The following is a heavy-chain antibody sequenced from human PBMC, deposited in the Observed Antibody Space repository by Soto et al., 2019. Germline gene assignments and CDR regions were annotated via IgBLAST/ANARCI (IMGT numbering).Heavy chain of an antibody. V-gene: IGHV3-74*03. D-gene: IGHD2-2*01. Sequence: VQLVESGGDLVQPGGSPSLSCAASGFTFSGHWMHWVRQVPGKGLEWVSRINTDGGSSAYADSVKGRFAISRDNAKNTLYLQMNGLRAEDTAVYYCAREAGYCSRTSCYRRAFDTWGQGTTVTVSS. J-gene: IGHJ3*02. CDR3: AREAGYCSRTSCYRRAFDT. CDR1: GFTFSGHW. CDR2: INTDGGSS.